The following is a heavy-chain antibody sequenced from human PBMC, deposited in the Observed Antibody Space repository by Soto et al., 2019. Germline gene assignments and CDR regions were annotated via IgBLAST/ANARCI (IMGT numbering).Heavy chain of an antibody. CDR3: ARVLNGYSHDFDY. J-gene: IGHJ4*02. CDR2: INAGNGNT. CDR1: GYTFTSYA. V-gene: IGHV1-3*01. Sequence: QVQLVQSGAEVKKPGASVKVSCKASGYTFTSYAMHWVRQAPGQRLEWMGWINAGNGNTKYSPKFQGRVTITRDTSASTAYMELSSLRSEDTAVYYCARVLNGYSHDFDYCGQGTLVTVSS. D-gene: IGHD1-1*01.